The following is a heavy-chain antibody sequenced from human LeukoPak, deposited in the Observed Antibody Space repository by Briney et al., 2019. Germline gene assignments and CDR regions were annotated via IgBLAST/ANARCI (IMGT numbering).Heavy chain of an antibody. CDR1: GGSISSYY. CDR2: IHYTGST. Sequence: SGTLSLTCTVSGGSISSYYWSWIRQSPGKGLECIGYIHYTGSTNYNPSLKSRVTMSVETSKNQFSLKLKSVTAADTAVYYCARGGYYGSGNDFRFDPWGQGTLVTVSS. D-gene: IGHD3-10*01. J-gene: IGHJ5*02. CDR3: ARGGYYGSGNDFRFDP. V-gene: IGHV4-59*01.